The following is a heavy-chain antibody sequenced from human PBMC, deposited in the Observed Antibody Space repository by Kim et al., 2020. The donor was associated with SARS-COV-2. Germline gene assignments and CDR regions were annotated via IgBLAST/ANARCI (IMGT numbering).Heavy chain of an antibody. V-gene: IGHV1-18*01. Sequence: ASVKVSCKASGYTFTSYGISWVRQAPGQGLEWMGWISAYNGNTNYAQKLQGRVTMTTDTSTSTAYMGLRSLRSDDTAVYYCARDWGYCSGGSCPYFQHWGQGTLVTVSS. CDR2: ISAYNGNT. CDR1: GYTFTSYG. CDR3: ARDWGYCSGGSCPYFQH. D-gene: IGHD2-15*01. J-gene: IGHJ1*01.